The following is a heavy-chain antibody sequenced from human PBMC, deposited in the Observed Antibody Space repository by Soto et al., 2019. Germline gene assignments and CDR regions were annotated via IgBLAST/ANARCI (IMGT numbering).Heavy chain of an antibody. CDR2: ITPKSGGT. V-gene: IGHV1-2*04. CDR1: GYSFTDYH. Sequence: QVQLVQSGAEVKKPGASVKVSCKASGYSFTDYHIHWVRQAPGQGLEWLGRITPKSGGTSTAQKFQGWVTMTTDTSITTASMGLTRLTSDATAIYYCARGHSPDCSNGVWSIFYTPDRVVWGQGTTITVSS. CDR3: ARGHSPDCSNGVWSIFYTPDRVV. D-gene: IGHD2-8*01. J-gene: IGHJ6*02.